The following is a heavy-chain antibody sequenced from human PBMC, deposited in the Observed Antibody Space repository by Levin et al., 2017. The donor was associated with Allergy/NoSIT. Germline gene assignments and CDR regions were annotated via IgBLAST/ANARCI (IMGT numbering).Heavy chain of an antibody. D-gene: IGHD5-12*01. V-gene: IGHV3-74*01. J-gene: IGHJ4*02. CDR3: VRDKDNGYVPVGY. CDR1: GFTFSGYW. CDR2: INNDGSSA. Sequence: GGSLRLSCAASGFTFSGYWMHWVRQAPGKGLVWVSRINNDGSSADYADFVKGRFTTSRDNAKNTLSLQMNSLSAEDTAVYYCVRDKDNGYVPVGYWGQGTLVTVSS.